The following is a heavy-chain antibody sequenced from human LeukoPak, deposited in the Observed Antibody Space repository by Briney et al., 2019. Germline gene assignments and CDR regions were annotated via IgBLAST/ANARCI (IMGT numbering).Heavy chain of an antibody. J-gene: IGHJ4*02. CDR2: ISGSGGST. Sequence: PGGSLRLSCAASGFTFSSYAMSWVRQAPGKGLEWVSAISGSGGSTYYADSVKGRFTISRDNSKNTLYLQMNSLRAEDTAVYYCAKDKRGYSGYDYVGYRVYWGQGTLVTVSS. V-gene: IGHV3-23*01. CDR3: AKDKRGYSGYDYVGYRVY. D-gene: IGHD5-12*01. CDR1: GFTFSSYA.